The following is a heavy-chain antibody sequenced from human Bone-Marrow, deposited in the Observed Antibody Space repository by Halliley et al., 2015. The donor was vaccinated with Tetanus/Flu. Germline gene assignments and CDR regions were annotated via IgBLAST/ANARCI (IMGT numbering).Heavy chain of an antibody. CDR3: ARSIAFYFDH. D-gene: IGHD2-15*01. Sequence: DWIGSMSYSGSTNYNPSLKSRITMSIDTSKNQLSLKLSFVTAADTAIYYCARSIAFYFDHWGQGTLVTASS. V-gene: IGHV4-59*01. J-gene: IGHJ4*02. CDR2: MSYSGST.